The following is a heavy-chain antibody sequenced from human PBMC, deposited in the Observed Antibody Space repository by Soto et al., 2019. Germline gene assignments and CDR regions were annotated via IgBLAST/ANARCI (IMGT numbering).Heavy chain of an antibody. CDR3: AKDTPPYYDFWSGYLPLAFDI. J-gene: IGHJ3*02. V-gene: IGHV3-23*01. D-gene: IGHD3-3*01. Sequence: EVQLLESGGGLVQPGGSLRLSCAASGFTFSSYAMSWVRQAPGKGLEWVSAISGSGGSTYYADSVKGRFTISRDNSKNTLYLQMNSLRAEDTAVYYCAKDTPPYYDFWSGYLPLAFDIWGQGTMVTVSS. CDR1: GFTFSSYA. CDR2: ISGSGGST.